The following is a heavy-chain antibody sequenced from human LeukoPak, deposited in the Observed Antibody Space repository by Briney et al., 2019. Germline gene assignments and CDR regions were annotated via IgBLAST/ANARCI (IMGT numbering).Heavy chain of an antibody. CDR2: INPSGGST. V-gene: IGHV1-46*01. Sequence: ASVNVSCKASGYTFTSYYRHWVRQAPGQGLEWMGIINPSGGSTSYAQKFQGRVTMTRDTSTSTVYMELSSLRSEDTAVYYCARDSWIYYYGMDVWGQGTTVTVSS. J-gene: IGHJ6*02. D-gene: IGHD2-2*03. CDR1: GYTFTSYY. CDR3: ARDSWIYYYGMDV.